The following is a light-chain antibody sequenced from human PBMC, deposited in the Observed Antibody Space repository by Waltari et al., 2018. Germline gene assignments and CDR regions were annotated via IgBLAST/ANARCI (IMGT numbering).Light chain of an antibody. J-gene: IGKJ4*01. CDR1: QGISNS. Sequence: DIQMTQSPSSLSASVGDRVTNTCRASQGISNSLAWYQQKPGRAPKLLLYAASRLETGVPSRFSGSGSGTDYTLTISSLQPEDFATYYCQQYYSVPPLTFGGGTKVEIK. V-gene: IGKV1-NL1*01. CDR3: QQYYSVPPLT. CDR2: AAS.